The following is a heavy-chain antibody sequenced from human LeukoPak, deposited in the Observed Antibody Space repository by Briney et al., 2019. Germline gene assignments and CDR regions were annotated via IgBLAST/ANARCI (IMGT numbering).Heavy chain of an antibody. Sequence: SETLSLTCAVYGGSFSGYYWSWIRQPPGKGLEWIGEINHSGSTNYNPSLKSRVTISVDTSKNQFSLKLTSVTAADTAVYYCARGQWLDNSWGQGTLVTVSS. D-gene: IGHD6-19*01. CDR1: GGSFSGYY. CDR3: ARGQWLDNS. V-gene: IGHV4-34*01. J-gene: IGHJ4*02. CDR2: INHSGST.